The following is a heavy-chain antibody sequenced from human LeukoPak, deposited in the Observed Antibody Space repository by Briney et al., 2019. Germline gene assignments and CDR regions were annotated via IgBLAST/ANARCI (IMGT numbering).Heavy chain of an antibody. CDR1: GFTFSDYG. CDR2: INHSGST. CDR3: AFPSTIARTHDAFDI. Sequence: GSLRLSCAASGFTFSDYGMSWVRQPPGKGLEWIGEINHSGSTNYNPSLKSRVTISVDTSKNQFSLKLSSVTAADTAVYYCAFPSTIARTHDAFDIWGQGTMVTVSS. D-gene: IGHD3-3*01. J-gene: IGHJ3*02. V-gene: IGHV4-34*08.